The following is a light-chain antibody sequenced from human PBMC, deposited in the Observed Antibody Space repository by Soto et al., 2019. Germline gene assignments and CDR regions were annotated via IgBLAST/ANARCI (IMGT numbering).Light chain of an antibody. V-gene: IGKV1-6*01. Sequence: AIQMTQSPSSLSASVGDRVTITCRASQGIRNDLGWYQQKPGKAPKLLIYAASSLQSGVPSRFSGSGSGTDFTLTISSLQPDDFATYYCQQYNSYSPWTFGQGTKVEIK. CDR1: QGIRND. J-gene: IGKJ1*01. CDR2: AAS. CDR3: QQYNSYSPWT.